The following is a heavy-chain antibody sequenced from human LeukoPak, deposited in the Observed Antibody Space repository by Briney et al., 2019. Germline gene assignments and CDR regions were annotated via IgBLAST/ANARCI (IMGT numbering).Heavy chain of an antibody. CDR2: IIPIFGTA. D-gene: IGHD1-26*01. CDR3: ARVHRWMGEIRMGDSASEI. Sequence: SVKVSCKASGYTFTSYGINWVRQAPGQGLEWMGGIIPIFGTANYAQNFQGRVTITSDASRSTAYMELNSLKSDDTAMYFCARVHRWMGEIRMGDSASEIWGQGTMVIVSS. J-gene: IGHJ3*02. CDR1: GYTFTSYG. V-gene: IGHV1-69*13.